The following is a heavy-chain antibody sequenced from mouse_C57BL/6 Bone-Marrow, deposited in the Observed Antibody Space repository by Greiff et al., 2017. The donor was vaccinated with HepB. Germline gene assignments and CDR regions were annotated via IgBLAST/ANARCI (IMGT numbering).Heavy chain of an antibody. D-gene: IGHD1-1*01. CDR3: ARWSRGAYYYAMDY. CDR2: IDPNSGGT. CDR1: GYTFTSYW. V-gene: IGHV1-72*01. J-gene: IGHJ4*01. Sequence: VKLSCKASGYTFTSYWMHWVKQRPGRGLEWIGRIDPNSGGTKYNEKFKSKATLTVDKPSSTAYMQLSSLTSEDSAVYYCARWSRGAYYYAMDYWGQGTSVTVSS.